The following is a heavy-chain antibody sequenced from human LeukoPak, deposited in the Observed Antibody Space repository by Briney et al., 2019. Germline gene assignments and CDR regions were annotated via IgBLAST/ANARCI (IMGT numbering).Heavy chain of an antibody. Sequence: SETLSLTCTVSGGSISSGSYYWSWIRQPPGKGLEWIGYIYYSGSTNYNPSLKSRVTISVDTSKNQFSLKLSSVTAADTAVYYCARGESYDFWSGYNYWGQGTLVTVSS. J-gene: IGHJ4*02. V-gene: IGHV4-61*01. CDR1: GGSISSGSYY. CDR2: IYYSGST. D-gene: IGHD3-3*01. CDR3: ARGESYDFWSGYNY.